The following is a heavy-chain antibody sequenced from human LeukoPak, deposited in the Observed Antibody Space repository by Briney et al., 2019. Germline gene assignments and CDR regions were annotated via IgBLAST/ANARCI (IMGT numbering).Heavy chain of an antibody. J-gene: IGHJ3*02. CDR3: ARPRAAFDI. CDR1: GVSVSSSNW. V-gene: IGHV4-4*02. CDR2: IYPNGDT. Sequence: SETLSLTCDVSGVSVSSSNWWSWVRQPPGKGLEWIGDIYPNGDTNFNPSLKSRLTMSVDKSKNQLSLNLSSVTAADTAVYYCARPRAAFDIWGQGTMVTVSS.